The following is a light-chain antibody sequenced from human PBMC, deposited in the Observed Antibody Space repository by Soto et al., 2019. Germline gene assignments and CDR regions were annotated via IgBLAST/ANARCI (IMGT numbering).Light chain of an antibody. J-gene: IGLJ1*01. CDR2: EFT. Sequence: QSALTQPASVSGSPGQSITISCTGTSSDVGAYNYVSWYQHHPGKDPKLMIYEFTNRPSGVSNRFSGSKSGNTASLTISGLKAEDEADYYCNSYTTNSNRVFGTGTKVTVL. V-gene: IGLV2-14*01. CDR1: SSDVGAYNY. CDR3: NSYTTNSNRV.